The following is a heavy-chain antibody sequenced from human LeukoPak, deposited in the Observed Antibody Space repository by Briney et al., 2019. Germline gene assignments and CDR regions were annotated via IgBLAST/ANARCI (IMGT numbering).Heavy chain of an antibody. CDR1: GGSFSGYY. Sequence: SETLSLTCAAYGGSFSGYYWSWIRQPPGKGLEWIGEINHSGSTNYNPSLKSRVTISVDTSKNQFSLKLSSVTAADTAVYYCARGGVVVVPAAKRYFQHWGQGTLVTVSS. CDR2: INHSGST. CDR3: ARGGVVVVPAAKRYFQH. J-gene: IGHJ1*01. D-gene: IGHD2-2*01. V-gene: IGHV4-34*01.